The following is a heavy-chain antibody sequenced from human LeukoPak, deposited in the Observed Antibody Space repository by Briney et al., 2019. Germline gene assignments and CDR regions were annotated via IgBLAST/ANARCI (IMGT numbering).Heavy chain of an antibody. CDR1: GFPFSSYG. CDR2: ISFDGGYE. J-gene: IGHJ4*02. CDR3: AKDPGAYYFDY. Sequence: PGGPLRLSCAASGFPFSSYGMHWVRQAPGKGLEWVAVISFDGGYENYGDSVKGRFTTSRDNAKNTLYLQMNSLRVEDTSVYYCAKDPGAYYFDYWGQGTLVTVSS. V-gene: IGHV3-30*18.